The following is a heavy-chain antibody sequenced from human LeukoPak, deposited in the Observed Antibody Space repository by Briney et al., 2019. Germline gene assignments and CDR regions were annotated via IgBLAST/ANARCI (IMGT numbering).Heavy chain of an antibody. Sequence: SETLSLTCKVSGASVSTTPYYWTWIRQPAGKGLEWIGRIFNTGPANYNPSFKSRVTISLDTSKNEFSLNLNSVTAADTAVYFCAASWNDERCFDPWGQGTLVTVSS. CDR1: GASVSTTPYY. V-gene: IGHV4-61*10. CDR2: IFNTGPA. D-gene: IGHD1-1*01. J-gene: IGHJ5*02. CDR3: AASWNDERCFDP.